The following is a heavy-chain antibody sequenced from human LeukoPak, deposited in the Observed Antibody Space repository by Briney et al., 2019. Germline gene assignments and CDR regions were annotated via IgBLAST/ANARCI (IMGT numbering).Heavy chain of an antibody. D-gene: IGHD2-21*02. CDR3: ARRDCVGDCYSNWSDP. CDR2: INPRGGST. V-gene: IGHV1-46*01. CDR1: GYTFTKYF. Sequence: ASVKVSCKASGYTFTKYFMHWVRQAPGQGLEWMGIINPRGGSTGYAQKFQGRITMTTDMSTRTVYMELSSLESEDTAVYYCARRDCVGDCYSNWSDPWGQGTLVTVSS. J-gene: IGHJ5*02.